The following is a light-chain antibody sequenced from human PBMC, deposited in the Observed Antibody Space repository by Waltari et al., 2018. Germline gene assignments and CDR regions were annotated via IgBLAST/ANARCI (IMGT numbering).Light chain of an antibody. CDR2: DVS. CDR3: NSYTGSSSWV. V-gene: IGLV2-14*01. CDR1: SRAVGFYNY. Sequence: QSALTQPASVSGSPGQSITISCSGTSRAVGFYNYVSWYQQHPGKAPKLMIYDVSQRPSGVSDRFSGSKSGNTASLTISGLQAEDEADYYCNSYTGSSSWVFGGGTKVTVL. J-gene: IGLJ3*02.